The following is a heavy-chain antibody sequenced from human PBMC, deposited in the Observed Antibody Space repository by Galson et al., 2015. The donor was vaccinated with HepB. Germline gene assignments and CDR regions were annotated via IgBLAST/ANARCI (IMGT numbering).Heavy chain of an antibody. CDR1: GFTFSSYW. D-gene: IGHD6-13*01. Sequence: SLRLSCAASGFTFSSYWMSWVRQAPGKGLEWVANIKQDGSEKYYVDSVKGRFTISRDNAKNSLYLQMNSLRAEDTAVYYCARERRSSSWYLNYYYYGMDVWGQGTTVTVSS. J-gene: IGHJ6*02. CDR2: IKQDGSEK. V-gene: IGHV3-7*03. CDR3: ARERRSSSWYLNYYYYGMDV.